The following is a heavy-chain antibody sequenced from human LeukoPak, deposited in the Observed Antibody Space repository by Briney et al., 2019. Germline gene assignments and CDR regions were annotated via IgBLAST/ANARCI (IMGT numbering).Heavy chain of an antibody. Sequence: SGPTLVKPTQTLTLTCTFSGFSLSTSGVGVGWIRQPPGKALEWLALIYWNDDKRYSPSLKSRLTITKDTSKNQVVLTMTNMDPVDTATYYCAPSVQGYYDFWSGPSFDPWGQGTLVTVSS. CDR2: IYWNDDK. CDR1: GFSLSTSGVG. J-gene: IGHJ5*02. CDR3: APSVQGYYDFWSGPSFDP. D-gene: IGHD3-3*01. V-gene: IGHV2-5*01.